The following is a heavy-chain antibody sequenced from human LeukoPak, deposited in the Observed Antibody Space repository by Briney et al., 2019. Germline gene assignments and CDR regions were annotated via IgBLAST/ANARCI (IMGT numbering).Heavy chain of an antibody. Sequence: SDTLSLTCAVSGYSISSSNWWGWIRQHPGKGLEWIGYIYYSGSTYYNPSLKSRVTISVDTSKNQFSLKLSSVTAADTAVYYCARGPFGDYFDYWGQGTLVTVSS. J-gene: IGHJ4*02. V-gene: IGHV4-28*01. CDR1: GYSISSSNW. D-gene: IGHD3-10*01. CDR2: IYYSGST. CDR3: ARGPFGDYFDY.